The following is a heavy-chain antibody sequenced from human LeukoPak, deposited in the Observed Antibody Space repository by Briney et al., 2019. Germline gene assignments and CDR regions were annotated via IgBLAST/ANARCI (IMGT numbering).Heavy chain of an antibody. J-gene: IGHJ4*02. Sequence: GGSLRLSCVASGFTVYNFAMSWVRQAPGKGLEWVSLITGGGGSTDYADSVKGRFTISRDNSKNTLYLQMNSLRVEDTATYYCAKDGRSGAPFDRWGQGAVLTVSS. CDR1: GFTVYNFA. D-gene: IGHD3-3*01. V-gene: IGHV3-23*01. CDR3: AKDGRSGAPFDR. CDR2: ITGGGGST.